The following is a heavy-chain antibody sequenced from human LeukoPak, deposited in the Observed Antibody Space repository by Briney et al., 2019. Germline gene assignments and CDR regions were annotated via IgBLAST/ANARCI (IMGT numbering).Heavy chain of an antibody. CDR1: GYTFTGYY. Sequence: ASVELSCKASGYTFTGYYMHWVRQAPGQGLEWMGWINPNSGGTNYAQKFQGRVTMTRDTSISTAYMELSRLRSDDTAVYYCSTTGTMFRYYFDYWGQGTLVTVSS. J-gene: IGHJ4*02. D-gene: IGHD1-1*01. CDR3: STTGTMFRYYFDY. V-gene: IGHV1-2*02. CDR2: INPNSGGT.